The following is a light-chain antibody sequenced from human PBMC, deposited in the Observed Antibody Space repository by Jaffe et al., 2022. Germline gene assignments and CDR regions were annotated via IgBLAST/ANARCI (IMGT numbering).Light chain of an antibody. CDR2: EAS. CDR1: QSISRW. J-gene: IGKJ2*01. CDR3: QQYDSHPVT. V-gene: IGKV1-5*03. Sequence: DIQMTQSPSTLSASVGDRVTITCRASQSISRWLAWHQQKPGKAPKVLMYEASSLESGVPSRFSGSGSGTEFTLTISSLQPDDFATYYCQQYDSHPVTFGQGTKLEIK.